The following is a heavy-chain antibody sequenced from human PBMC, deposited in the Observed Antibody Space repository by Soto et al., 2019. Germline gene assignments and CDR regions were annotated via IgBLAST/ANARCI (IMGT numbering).Heavy chain of an antibody. V-gene: IGHV3-11*05. D-gene: IGHD3-9*01. J-gene: IGHJ3*02. CDR1: GFTFSDYY. CDR3: ASDADILTGSDAFDI. Sequence: QVQLVESGGGLVKPGGSLRLSCAASGFTFSDYYMSWIRQAPGKGLEWVSYISSSTIYTNYADSVKGRFTISRDNAKNSLYLQSNSLRAEDTAVYYCASDADILTGSDAFDIWGRGTMVTVSS. CDR2: ISSSTIYT.